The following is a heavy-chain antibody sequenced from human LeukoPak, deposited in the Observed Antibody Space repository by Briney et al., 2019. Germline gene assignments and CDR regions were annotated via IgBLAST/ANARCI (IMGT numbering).Heavy chain of an antibody. J-gene: IGHJ4*02. Sequence: SETLSLTCAVYGGSFSGYYWSWIRQPPGKGLEYIGYIYYGGTYYNPSLKSRVTISVDTSKNQLSLKLSSVTAADTAVYYCARGTWSSSIDYWGQGTLVTVSS. CDR3: ARGTWSSSIDY. CDR1: GGSFSGYY. D-gene: IGHD6-6*01. V-gene: IGHV4-30-4*01. CDR2: IYYGGT.